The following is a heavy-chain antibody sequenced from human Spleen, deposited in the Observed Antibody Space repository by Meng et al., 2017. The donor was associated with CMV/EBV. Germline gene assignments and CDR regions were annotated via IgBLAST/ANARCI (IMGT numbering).Heavy chain of an antibody. CDR1: GFTFSSYA. Sequence: GESLKISCATSGFTFSSYAMNWVRQAPGKGLEWVSYISSSGSTIYYADSVKGRFTISRDNAKNSLYLQMNSLRAEDTAVYYCARSCSSTSCYPVNGMDVWGQGTTVTVSS. CDR3: ARSCSSTSCYPVNGMDV. J-gene: IGHJ6*02. CDR2: ISSSGSTI. D-gene: IGHD2-2*01. V-gene: IGHV3-48*03.